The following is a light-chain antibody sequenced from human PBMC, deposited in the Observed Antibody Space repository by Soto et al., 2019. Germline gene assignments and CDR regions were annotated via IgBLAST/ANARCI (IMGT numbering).Light chain of an antibody. J-gene: IGLJ2*01. Sequence: QSALTQPASVSGSPGQSITISCAGASRDVGGYDYVSWYQHHPGKAPKLIIYHVTNRPSGVSNRFSGSKSGNTASLTISGLQAEDEAEYFCCSYTTSSTYVVFGGGTKLTVL. V-gene: IGLV2-14*03. CDR1: SRDVGGYDY. CDR3: CSYTTSSTYVV. CDR2: HVT.